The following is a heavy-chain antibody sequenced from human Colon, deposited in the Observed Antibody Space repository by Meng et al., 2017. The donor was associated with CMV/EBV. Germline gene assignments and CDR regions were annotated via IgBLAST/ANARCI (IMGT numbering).Heavy chain of an antibody. J-gene: IGHJ4*02. CDR2: ISTNRNT. V-gene: IGHV4-4*07. CDR3: VRGGYSGTQTGGVQEY. D-gene: IGHD5-12*01. CDR1: GGSISTYS. Sequence: QVHRQGPGPGLVNPSETLSPTCTASGGSISTYSWSWIRQPAGEGLEWLGRISTNRNTDYHPSLNSRATIWLDTSNNQFSLKLTSVTAADTAVYYCVRGGYSGTQTGGVQEYWGQGTLVTVSS.